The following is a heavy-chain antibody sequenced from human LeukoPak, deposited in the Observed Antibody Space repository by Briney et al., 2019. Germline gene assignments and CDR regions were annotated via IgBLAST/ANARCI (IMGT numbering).Heavy chain of an antibody. CDR2: IKQDGSEK. CDR1: GFTFSSCA. J-gene: IGHJ4*02. CDR3: ARRTEDTAMVTDEPFDY. Sequence: GGSLRLSCAASGFTFSSCAMNWVRQAPGKGLEWVASIKQDGSEKYYVDSVKGRLTISRDNARDSLYLQMNSLRAEDTAVYYCARRTEDTAMVTDEPFDYWGQGTLVTVSS. V-gene: IGHV3-7*01. D-gene: IGHD5-18*01.